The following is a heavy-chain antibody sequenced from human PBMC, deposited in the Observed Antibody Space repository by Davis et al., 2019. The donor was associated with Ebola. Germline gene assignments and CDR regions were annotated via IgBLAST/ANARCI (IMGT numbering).Heavy chain of an antibody. CDR1: GFTFSSYW. J-gene: IGHJ4*02. D-gene: IGHD2-2*01. V-gene: IGHV3-7*01. CDR2: IKQDGSEK. Sequence: PGGSLRLSCAASGFTFSSYWMSWVRQAPGKGLEWVANIKQDGSEKYYVDSVKGRFTISRDNAKNSLYLQMNSLRAEDTAVYYCARWGGYCSSTSCYEGDYWGQGTLVTVSS. CDR3: ARWGGYCSSTSCYEGDY.